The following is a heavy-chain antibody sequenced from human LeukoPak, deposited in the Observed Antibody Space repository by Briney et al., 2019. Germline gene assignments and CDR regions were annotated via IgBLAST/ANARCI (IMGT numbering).Heavy chain of an antibody. D-gene: IGHD3-22*01. CDR1: GGSIRGGGYY. CDR3: ARASHYDSSGLYFDH. V-gene: IGHV4-31*03. J-gene: IGHJ4*02. CDR2: IYSSGST. Sequence: SQTLSLTCTVPGGSIRGGGYYWSWLRQHPGMGLEWIGYIYSSGSTSYKPSLKSRVTISLDTSENQSSLKLTSVTAADTAVYYCARASHYDSSGLYFDHWGQGTLVTVSS.